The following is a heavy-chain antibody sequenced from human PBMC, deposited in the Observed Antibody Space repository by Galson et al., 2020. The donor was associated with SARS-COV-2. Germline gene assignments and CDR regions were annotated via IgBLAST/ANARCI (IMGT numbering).Heavy chain of an antibody. J-gene: IGHJ3*02. CDR2: IYYSEST. V-gene: IGHV4-39*01. Sequence: SETLSLTCTVSGGSISSSSYYWGWIRQPPGKGREWIGSIYYSESTYYNSSLKSRVTISVDTSKNQFSLKLSSVTAADTAVYYCARLQFGVPNWGVGFWAFDIWGQGTMVTVSS. CDR3: ARLQFGVPNWGVGFWAFDI. D-gene: IGHD7-27*01. CDR1: GGSISSSSYY.